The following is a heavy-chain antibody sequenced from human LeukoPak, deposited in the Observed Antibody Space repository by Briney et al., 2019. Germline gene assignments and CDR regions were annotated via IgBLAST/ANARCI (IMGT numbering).Heavy chain of an antibody. CDR1: GGSISSVSYY. D-gene: IGHD3-16*02. J-gene: IGHJ4*02. V-gene: IGHV4-61*02. CDR3: ARHPELDDYVWGSYRPGSAFDY. Sequence: SETLSLTCTVSGGSISSVSYYWSWIREPAGKGLEWIGRIYTSGSTEYNPSLKSRVTVSVDTSKNQFSLKLSSVTAADTAVYYCARHPELDDYVWGSYRPGSAFDYWGQGTLVTVSS. CDR2: IYTSGST.